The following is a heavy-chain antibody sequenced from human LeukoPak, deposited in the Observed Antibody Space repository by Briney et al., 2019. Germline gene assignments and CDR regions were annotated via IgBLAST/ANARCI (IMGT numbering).Heavy chain of an antibody. Sequence: TGGSLRLSCAASGFTFSNYAMHWVRQAPGKGLEWVAVISYDASNKHYADSVKGRFTISRDNSKSTLYLQMNSLRAEDTAVYYCARSPTTMVAATMLDYWGQGTLVTVSS. J-gene: IGHJ4*02. CDR2: ISYDASNK. D-gene: IGHD2-15*01. CDR1: GFTFSNYA. V-gene: IGHV3-30*04. CDR3: ARSPTTMVAATMLDY.